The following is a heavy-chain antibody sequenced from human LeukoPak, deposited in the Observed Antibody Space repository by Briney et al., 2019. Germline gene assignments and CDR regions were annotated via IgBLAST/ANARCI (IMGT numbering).Heavy chain of an antibody. Sequence: GASVKVSCKASGGTFISYAISWVRQAAGQGVEWMGGIIPIFGTANCAQKFQGRVTITADESTSTAYMELSSLRSEDTAVYYCASSGRYYYGSGTDKQLLYYYYYYGMDVWGQGTTVTVSS. CDR1: GGTFISYA. V-gene: IGHV1-69*13. CDR2: IIPIFGTA. D-gene: IGHD3-10*01. J-gene: IGHJ6*02. CDR3: ASSGRYYYGSGTDKQLLYYYYYYGMDV.